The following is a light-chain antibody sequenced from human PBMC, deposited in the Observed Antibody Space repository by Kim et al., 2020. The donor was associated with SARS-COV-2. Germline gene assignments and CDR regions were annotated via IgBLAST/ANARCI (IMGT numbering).Light chain of an antibody. CDR1: SNDVGGYNY. CDR2: DVN. Sequence: QSALTQPASVSGSPGQSITVSCTGTSNDVGGYNYVSWYQQHPGKAPKLMIYDVNKRPSGVSNRFSGSKSGNTASLTISGLQAEDEADYYCSSYTSSNTVVFGGGTKVTVL. CDR3: SSYTSSNTVV. V-gene: IGLV2-14*01. J-gene: IGLJ2*01.